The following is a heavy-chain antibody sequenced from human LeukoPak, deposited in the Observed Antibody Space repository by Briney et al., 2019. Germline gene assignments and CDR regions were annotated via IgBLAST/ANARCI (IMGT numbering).Heavy chain of an antibody. CDR2: IKEDGSEK. CDR3: VYGGSYYVA. V-gene: IGHV3-7*01. D-gene: IGHD1-26*01. Sequence: GGSLRLSCAASGFTFSSYSMNWVRQAPGKGLEVVANIKEDGSEKYYVDSVKGRFTISRDNAKNSLYLQMNRLRAEDTALYYCVYGGSYYVAWGQGTLVTVSS. J-gene: IGHJ5*02. CDR1: GFTFSSYS.